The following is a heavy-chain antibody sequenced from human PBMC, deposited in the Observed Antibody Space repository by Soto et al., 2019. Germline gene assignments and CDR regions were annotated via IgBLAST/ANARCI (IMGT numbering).Heavy chain of an antibody. D-gene: IGHD2-21*02. CDR3: ARDLWGYCGTDCYPLDV. Sequence: SETLPLTCAVSGGSIGSGGYSWSWIRQPPWKGLEWIGYMYNTGSTVYNPSFKSRVTISVDTSKNQFSLKLNSVTAADTAVYYCARDLWGYCGTDCYPLDVWGQGTTVTVSS. CDR1: GGSIGSGGYS. CDR2: MYNTGST. V-gene: IGHV4-61*08. J-gene: IGHJ6*02.